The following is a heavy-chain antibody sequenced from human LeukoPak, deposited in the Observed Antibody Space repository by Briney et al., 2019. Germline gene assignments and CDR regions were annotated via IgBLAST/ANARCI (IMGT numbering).Heavy chain of an antibody. CDR2: INPSGGST. CDR3: ARGRAYYDFWSGPFDP. J-gene: IGHJ5*02. V-gene: IGHV1-46*01. D-gene: IGHD3-3*01. CDR1: GYTFTSYY. Sequence: ASVKVSCKASGYTFTSYYMHWVRQAPGQGLEWMGIINPSGGSTSYAQKFQGRVTITRDTSASTAYMELSSLRSEDTAVYYCARGRAYYDFWSGPFDPWGQGTLVTVSS.